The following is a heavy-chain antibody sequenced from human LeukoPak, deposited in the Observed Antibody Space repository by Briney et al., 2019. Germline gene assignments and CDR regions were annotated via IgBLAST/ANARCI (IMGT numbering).Heavy chain of an antibody. V-gene: IGHV1-2*06. CDR2: INPNSGGT. J-gene: IGHJ3*02. Sequence: GASVKVSCKASGCTFTGYYMHWVRQAPGQGLEWMGRINPNSGGTNYAQKFQGRVTMTRDTSISTAYMELSRLRSDDTAVYYCASLGYCSGGSCYSLRAFDIWGQGTMVTVSS. CDR1: GCTFTGYY. CDR3: ASLGYCSGGSCYSLRAFDI. D-gene: IGHD2-15*01.